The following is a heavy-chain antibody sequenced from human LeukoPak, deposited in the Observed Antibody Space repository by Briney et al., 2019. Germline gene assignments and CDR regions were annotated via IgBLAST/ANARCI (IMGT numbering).Heavy chain of an antibody. Sequence: QPGGSLRLSCVASGFTFSTYAMSWVRQAPGKGLEWVSAISGSGSSTYYADSVKGRFTISRDNSKNTLYLQMNSLRAEDTAVYYCAGGVEMATIDYWGQGTLVTVSS. V-gene: IGHV3-23*01. CDR2: ISGSGSST. D-gene: IGHD5-24*01. CDR1: GFTFSTYA. J-gene: IGHJ4*02. CDR3: AGGVEMATIDY.